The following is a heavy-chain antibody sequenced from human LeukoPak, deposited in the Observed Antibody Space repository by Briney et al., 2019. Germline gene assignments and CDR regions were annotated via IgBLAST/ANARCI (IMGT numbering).Heavy chain of an antibody. J-gene: IGHJ4*02. CDR1: GGSISSYY. CDR2: IYYSGST. V-gene: IGHV4-59*08. D-gene: IGHD3-3*01. CDR3: ARWARFLEWPVFDY. Sequence: SETLSLTCTVSGGSISSYYWSWIRQPPGKGLEWIGYIYYSGSTNYNPSLKSRVTISVDASKNQFSLKLSSVTAADTAVYYCARWARFLEWPVFDYWGQGTLVTVSS.